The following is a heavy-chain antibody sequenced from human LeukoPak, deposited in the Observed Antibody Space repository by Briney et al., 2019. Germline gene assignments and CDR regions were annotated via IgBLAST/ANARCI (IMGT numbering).Heavy chain of an antibody. Sequence: PGGSLRLSCAVSGFTFANYWMNWVRQAPGKGLEWVANIVDDGNKKNYVDSVKGRFTISRDNVKNSLYLQMNSLRVEDTAVYYCARGRGIALWGQGTLVTVSS. V-gene: IGHV3-7*01. CDR2: IVDDGNKK. CDR3: ARGRGIAL. D-gene: IGHD6-13*01. J-gene: IGHJ4*02. CDR1: GFTFANYW.